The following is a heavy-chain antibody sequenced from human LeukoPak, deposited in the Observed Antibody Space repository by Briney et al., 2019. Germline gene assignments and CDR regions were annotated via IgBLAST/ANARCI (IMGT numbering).Heavy chain of an antibody. J-gene: IGHJ3*02. CDR1: GYRFTSYW. Sequence: PGESLKISCEASGYRFTSYWIGWVRQMPGKGLEWMGIINPGDSGTRYSPSFQGQVTISADKSISTAYLQWSSLKASDTAMYYCASGIVVPAASFPDAFDIWGQGTMVTVSS. CDR2: INPGDSGT. CDR3: ASGIVVPAASFPDAFDI. D-gene: IGHD2-2*01. V-gene: IGHV5-51*01.